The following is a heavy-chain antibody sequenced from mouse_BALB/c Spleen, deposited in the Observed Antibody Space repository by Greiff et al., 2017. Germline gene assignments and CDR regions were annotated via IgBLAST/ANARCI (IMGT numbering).Heavy chain of an antibody. V-gene: IGHV1S81*02. CDR3: ARWLMGGDY. CDR1: GYTFTSYW. J-gene: IGHJ2*01. D-gene: IGHD1-2*01. Sequence: VKLQQPGAELVKPGASVKLSCKASGYTFTSYWMHWVKQRPGQGLEWIGEINPSNGRTNYNEKFKSKATLTVDKSSSTAYMQLSSLTSEDSAVYYCARWLMGGDYWGQGTTLTVSS. CDR2: INPSNGRT.